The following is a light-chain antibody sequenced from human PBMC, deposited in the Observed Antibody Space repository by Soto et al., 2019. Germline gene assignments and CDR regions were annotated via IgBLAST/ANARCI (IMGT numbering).Light chain of an antibody. CDR1: QSVSSY. CDR3: QQRSNWPKT. V-gene: IGKV3-11*01. Sequence: EIVLTQSPATLSLSPGERATLSCRASQSVSSYLAWYKQKPGQAPRLLIDDASNRATGIPARFSGSESGTDFTLSISSLEPEDFAVYFCQQRSNWPKTFGPGTKVDIK. CDR2: DAS. J-gene: IGKJ3*01.